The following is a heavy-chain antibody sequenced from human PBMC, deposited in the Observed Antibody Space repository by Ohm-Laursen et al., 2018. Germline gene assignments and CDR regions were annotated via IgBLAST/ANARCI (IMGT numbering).Heavy chain of an antibody. CDR3: ARIESDSGGYWYFGMDV. V-gene: IGHV4-61*01. D-gene: IGHD3-22*01. CDR1: GDSVNSGYYY. CDR2: IYYRGTT. Sequence: GTLSLTCTISGDSVNSGYYYWNWIRQPPGKGLEWIGYIYYRGTTNYNPSLKSRVTISVDTSKNQFSLKLSSVTAADTALYYCARIESDSGGYWYFGMDVWGQGTTVTVSS. J-gene: IGHJ6*02.